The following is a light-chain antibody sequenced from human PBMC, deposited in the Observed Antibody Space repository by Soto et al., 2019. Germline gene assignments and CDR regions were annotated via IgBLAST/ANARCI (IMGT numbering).Light chain of an antibody. CDR3: QQYNSYSSGT. CDR1: QNIRNW. Sequence: DIQMTQSPSTLSASVGDRVTITCRASQNIRNWLAWYQQKPGKAPKLLIYLASSLESGVPSRFSGSGSGTEFTLTISSLQPDDFAIYYCQQYNSYSSGTFGQGTKVDNK. V-gene: IGKV1-5*03. J-gene: IGKJ1*01. CDR2: LAS.